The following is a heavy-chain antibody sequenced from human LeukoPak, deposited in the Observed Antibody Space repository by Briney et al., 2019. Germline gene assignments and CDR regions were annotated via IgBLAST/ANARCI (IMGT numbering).Heavy chain of an antibody. CDR3: AGKLRYDGNARPVLAWDY. Sequence: GGSLRLSCAASGFTFSSYAMSWVRQAPGKGLEWVSSISSSSSYIYYADSVKGRFTISRDNAKNSLHLQMKSLRAEDTAVYYCAGKLRYDGNARPVLAWDYCGERTLVTVSS. CDR1: GFTFSSYA. CDR2: ISSSSSYI. D-gene: IGHD4-23*01. V-gene: IGHV3-21*04. J-gene: IGHJ4*02.